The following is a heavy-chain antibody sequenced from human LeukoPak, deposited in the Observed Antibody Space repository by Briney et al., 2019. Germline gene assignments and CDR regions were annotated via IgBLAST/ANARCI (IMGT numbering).Heavy chain of an antibody. CDR3: ARGPYYDSWSGAGY. CDR2: ISAYNGNT. V-gene: IGHV1-18*01. J-gene: IGHJ4*02. D-gene: IGHD3-3*01. CDR1: GYTFTSYG. Sequence: GASVKVSCKASGYTFTSYGISWVRQAPGQGLEWMGWISAYNGNTNYARKLEGRVTMTTDTSTSTAYMELRSLRSDDTAVYYCARGPYYDSWSGAGYWGQGTLVTVSS.